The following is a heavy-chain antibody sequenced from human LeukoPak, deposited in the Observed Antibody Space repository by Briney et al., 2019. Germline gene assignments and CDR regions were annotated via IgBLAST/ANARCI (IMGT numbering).Heavy chain of an antibody. Sequence: GGSLRLSCAASGFIFSRYAMSWVRQAPGKGLEWVSIISGSGGSTYYADSVKGRFTTSRDNSKNTLYLQMNSLRADDTAVYYCAKSEQWLVGGASDIWGQGTMVTVSS. CDR3: AKSEQWLVGGASDI. D-gene: IGHD6-19*01. CDR2: ISGSGGST. V-gene: IGHV3-23*01. CDR1: GFIFSRYA. J-gene: IGHJ3*02.